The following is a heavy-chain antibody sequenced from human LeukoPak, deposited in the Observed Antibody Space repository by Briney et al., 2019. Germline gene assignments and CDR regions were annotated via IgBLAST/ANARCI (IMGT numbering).Heavy chain of an antibody. Sequence: PGGSLRLSCAASGFTFTTYAMSWVRQTPGKGLEWVSSISGSGGSTYYADSVKGRFTISGDNSKNTLYLQMNSLRAEDTAVYYCAKLVGATSDYMDVWGKGTTVTVSS. CDR2: ISGSGGST. CDR3: AKLVGATSDYMDV. V-gene: IGHV3-23*01. CDR1: GFTFTTYA. J-gene: IGHJ6*03. D-gene: IGHD1-26*01.